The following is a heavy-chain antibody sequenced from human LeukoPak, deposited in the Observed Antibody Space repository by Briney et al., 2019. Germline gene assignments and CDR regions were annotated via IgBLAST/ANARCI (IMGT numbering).Heavy chain of an antibody. J-gene: IGHJ3*02. CDR3: TGGGWSTDAFDI. V-gene: IGHV3-23*01. Sequence: GGSLRLSCAASGFTFSNYAMSWVRQAPGKGLEWVSGITGSGGSTNYADSVKGRFTISRDNSKNTLYLQMSSLRAEDTAVYYCTGGGWSTDAFDIWGQGAMVTVSS. D-gene: IGHD6-19*01. CDR2: ITGSGGST. CDR1: GFTFSNYA.